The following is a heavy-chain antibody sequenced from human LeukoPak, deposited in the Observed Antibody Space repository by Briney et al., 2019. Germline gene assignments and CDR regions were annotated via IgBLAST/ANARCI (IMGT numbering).Heavy chain of an antibody. V-gene: IGHV3-7*01. CDR1: GFTLGSYW. J-gene: IGHJ4*02. CDR3: ARDGDVSGYSD. CDR2: IKQDGSEK. D-gene: IGHD3-22*01. Sequence: GGSPRLSCAASGFTLGSYWMSWVRQAPGKGLEWVANIKQDGSEKYYVDSVKGRFAISRDNAKNSLYLQMNSLRAEDTAVYYCARDGDVSGYSDWGQGTLVTVSS.